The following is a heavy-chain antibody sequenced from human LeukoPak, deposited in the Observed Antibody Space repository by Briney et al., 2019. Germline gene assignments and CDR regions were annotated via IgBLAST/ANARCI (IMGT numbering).Heavy chain of an antibody. CDR3: ARDYYDSSGYLDY. J-gene: IGHJ4*02. V-gene: IGHV3-30-3*01. CDR2: ISYDGSNK. D-gene: IGHD3-22*01. Sequence: GGSLRLSCAASGFTLSSYAMHWVREAPGKGLEWVAVISYDGSNKYYADSVKGRFTISRDNSKNTLYLQMNSLRAEDTAVYYCARDYYDSSGYLDYWGQGTLVTVSS. CDR1: GFTLSSYA.